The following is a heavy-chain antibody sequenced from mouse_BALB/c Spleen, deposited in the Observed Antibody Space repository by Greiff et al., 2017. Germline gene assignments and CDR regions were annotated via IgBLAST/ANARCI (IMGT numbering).Heavy chain of an antibody. CDR1: GYAFSSYW. V-gene: IGHV1-80*01. Sequence: QVQLQQSGAELVRPGSSVKISCKASGYAFSSYWMNWVKQRPGQGLEWIGQIYPGDGDTNYNGKFKGKATLTADKSSSTAYMQLSSLTSEDSAVYFCAGMYRYDSYAMDYWGQGTSVTVSA. J-gene: IGHJ4*01. D-gene: IGHD2-14*01. CDR2: IYPGDGDT. CDR3: AGMYRYDSYAMDY.